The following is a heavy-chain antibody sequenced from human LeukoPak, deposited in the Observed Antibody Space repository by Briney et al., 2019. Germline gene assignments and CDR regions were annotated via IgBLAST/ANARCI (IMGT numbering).Heavy chain of an antibody. CDR3: AREIARGGSYFDY. V-gene: IGHV1-18*01. D-gene: IGHD1-26*01. CDR2: ISAYNGNT. Sequence: ASVKVSCKASGYTFTSYGISWVRQAPGQGLKWMGWISAYNGNTNYAQKLQGRVTMTTDTSTSTAYMELRSLRSGDTAMYFCAREIARGGSYFDYWGQGTLVTVSS. CDR1: GYTFTSYG. J-gene: IGHJ4*02.